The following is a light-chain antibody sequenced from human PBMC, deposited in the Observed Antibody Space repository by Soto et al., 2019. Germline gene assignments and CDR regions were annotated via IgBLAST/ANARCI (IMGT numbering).Light chain of an antibody. CDR1: QSISTE. CDR3: QQGHNWPLT. CDR2: SAS. J-gene: IGKJ2*01. V-gene: IGKV3-15*01. Sequence: EIVMTQSPATLSVSPGERATLSCRASQSISTELAWYQQKPGQPPRLLIYSASTRATGVPARFNGSGSGSESTLTISGLQSEDFAVYYCQQGHNWPLTFGQGTRLEI.